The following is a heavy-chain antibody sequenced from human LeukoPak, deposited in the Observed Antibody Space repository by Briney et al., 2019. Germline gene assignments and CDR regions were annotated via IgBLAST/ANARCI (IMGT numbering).Heavy chain of an antibody. D-gene: IGHD6-13*01. CDR1: GGSISSSSYY. CDR3: ARDLYSSSWSDAQDV. CDR2: IYYSGST. Sequence: TSETLSLTCTVSGGSISSSSYYWGWIRQPPGKGLEGFGSIYYSGSTYYNPSLKSRVTISVDTSKNQFSLKLSSVTAADTAVYYCARDLYSSSWSDAQDVWGKGTTVTVFS. V-gene: IGHV4-39*02. J-gene: IGHJ6*04.